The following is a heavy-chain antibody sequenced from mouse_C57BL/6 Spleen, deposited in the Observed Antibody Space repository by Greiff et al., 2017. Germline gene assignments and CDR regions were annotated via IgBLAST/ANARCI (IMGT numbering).Heavy chain of an antibody. D-gene: IGHD1-1*01. CDR1: GYAFSSSW. J-gene: IGHJ2*01. CDR2: IYPGDGDT. Sequence: VQLQESGPELVKPGASVKISCKASGYAFSSSWMNWVKQRPGKGLEWIGRIYPGDGDTNYNGKFKGKATLTADKSSSTAYMQLSSLTSEDSAVYFCARENYYGSLYFDYWGQGTTLTVSS. CDR3: ARENYYGSLYFDY. V-gene: IGHV1-82*01.